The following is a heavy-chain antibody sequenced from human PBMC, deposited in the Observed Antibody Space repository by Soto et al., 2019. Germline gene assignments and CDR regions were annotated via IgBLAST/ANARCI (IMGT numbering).Heavy chain of an antibody. CDR1: GFTFTNAW. Sequence: GGSLRLSCAASGFTFTNAWMSCVRQAPGKGLEWVSAISGSGGSTYYADSVKGRFTISRDNSKNTLYLQMNSLRAEDTAVYYCARDGSGIDYWGQGTLVTVSS. J-gene: IGHJ4*02. CDR2: ISGSGGST. CDR3: ARDGSGIDY. V-gene: IGHV3-23*01. D-gene: IGHD3-3*01.